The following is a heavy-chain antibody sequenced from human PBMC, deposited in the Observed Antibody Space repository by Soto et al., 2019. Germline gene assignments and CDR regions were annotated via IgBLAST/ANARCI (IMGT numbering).Heavy chain of an antibody. J-gene: IGHJ6*02. V-gene: IGHV3-30-3*01. CDR1: GFTFSSYA. CDR3: ARSIAAAGTPLYYYYGMDV. D-gene: IGHD6-13*01. Sequence: PGGSLRLSCAASGFTFSSYAMHWVRQAPGKGLEWVAVISYDGSNKYYADSVKGRFTISRDNSKNTLYLQMNSLRAEDTAVYYCARSIAAAGTPLYYYYGMDVWGQGTTVTVSS. CDR2: ISYDGSNK.